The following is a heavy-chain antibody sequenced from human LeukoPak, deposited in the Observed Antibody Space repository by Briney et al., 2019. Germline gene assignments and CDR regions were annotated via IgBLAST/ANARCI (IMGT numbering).Heavy chain of an antibody. CDR3: ARQGSYYGSGSYSNWFDP. CDR1: GGSISTSNSY. V-gene: IGHV4-39*01. CDR2: IYYSGST. J-gene: IGHJ5*02. D-gene: IGHD3-10*01. Sequence: SETLSLTCAVSGGSISTSNSYWGWIRRPPGKGLEWVGSIYYSGSTYYNPSLKSRVTISVDTSKNQFSLKLSSVTAADTAVYYCARQGSYYGSGSYSNWFDPWGQGTLVTVSS.